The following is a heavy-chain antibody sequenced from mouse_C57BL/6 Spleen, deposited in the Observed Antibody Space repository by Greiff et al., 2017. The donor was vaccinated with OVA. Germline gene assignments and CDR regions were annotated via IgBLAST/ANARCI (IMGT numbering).Heavy chain of an antibody. V-gene: IGHV1-42*01. Sequence: EVQLQQSGPELVKPGASVKISCKASGYSFTGYYMNWVKQSPEKSLEWIGEINPSTGGTTYNQKFKAKATLTVDKSSSTAYMQLKSLTSEDSAVYYCARRDYYVSSPYFEYGGQGATLTVSS. J-gene: IGHJ2*01. CDR1: GYSFTGYY. CDR2: INPSTGGT. D-gene: IGHD1-1*01. CDR3: ARRDYYVSSPYFEY.